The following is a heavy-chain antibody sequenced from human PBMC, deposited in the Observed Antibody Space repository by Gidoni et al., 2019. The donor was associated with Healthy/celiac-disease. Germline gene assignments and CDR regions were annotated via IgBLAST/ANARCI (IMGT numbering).Heavy chain of an antibody. V-gene: IGHV3-23*01. CDR3: AKDFLAQQLVRGMTPDDAFDI. D-gene: IGHD6-13*01. Sequence: EVQLLESGGGLVQPGGSLRLSCAASGFTFSSYAMSWVRQAPGKGLEWVSAISGSGGSTYYADSVKGRFTISRDNSKNTLYLQMNSLRAEDTAVYDCAKDFLAQQLVRGMTPDDAFDIWGQGTMVTVSS. CDR1: GFTFSSYA. J-gene: IGHJ3*02. CDR2: ISGSGGST.